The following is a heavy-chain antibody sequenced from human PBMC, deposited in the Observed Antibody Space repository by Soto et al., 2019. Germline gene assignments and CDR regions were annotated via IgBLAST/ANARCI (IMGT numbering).Heavy chain of an antibody. D-gene: IGHD1-7*01. CDR2: INAGNGNT. V-gene: IGHV1-3*01. CDR1: GYTFTSYA. CDR3: ARSEPSGTLEMATTLFDY. J-gene: IGHJ4*02. Sequence: ASVKVSCKASGYTFTSYAMHWVRQAPGQRLEWMGWINAGNGNTKYSQKFQGRVTITRDTSASTAYMELSSLRSEDTAVYYCARSEPSGTLEMATTLFDYWGQGTLVTVS.